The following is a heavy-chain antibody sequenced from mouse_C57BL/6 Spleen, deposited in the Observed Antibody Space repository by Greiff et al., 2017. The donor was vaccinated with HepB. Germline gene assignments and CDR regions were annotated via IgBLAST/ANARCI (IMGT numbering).Heavy chain of an antibody. CDR1: GFTFSDAW. J-gene: IGHJ2*01. CDR3: TRDRGNHYFDY. Sequence: EVKLQESGGGLVQPGGSMKLSCAASGFTFSDAWMDWVRQSPEKGLEWVAEIRNKANNHATYYAESVKGRFTISRDDSKSSVYLQMNSLRAEDTGIYYCTRDRGNHYFDYWGQGTTLTVSS. V-gene: IGHV6-6*01. CDR2: IRNKANNHAT.